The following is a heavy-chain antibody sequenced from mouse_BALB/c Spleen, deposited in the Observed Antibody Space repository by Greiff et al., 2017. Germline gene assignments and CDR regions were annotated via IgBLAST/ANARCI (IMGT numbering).Heavy chain of an antibody. J-gene: IGHJ4*01. Sequence: DVMLVESGGGLVQPGGSRKLSCAASGFTFSSFGMHWVRQAPEKGLEWVAYISSGSSTIYYADTVKGRFTISRDNPKNTLFLQMTSLRSEDTAMYYCARDGYDGMDYWGQGTSVTVSS. CDR2: ISSGSSTI. D-gene: IGHD2-2*01. V-gene: IGHV5-17*02. CDR3: ARDGYDGMDY. CDR1: GFTFSSFG.